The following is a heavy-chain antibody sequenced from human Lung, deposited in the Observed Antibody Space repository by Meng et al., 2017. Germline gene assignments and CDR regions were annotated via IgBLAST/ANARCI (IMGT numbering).Heavy chain of an antibody. J-gene: IGHJ4*02. CDR2: IIHSAST. CDR3: ARGPTTMAHDFDY. D-gene: IGHD1-26*01. V-gene: IGHV4-34*01. Sequence: QLWGCGGVLLLPSATLSLSWVIVGGSLVNYCCSSIRQPPGKWMELIEEIIHSASTKSNPSLESRANKSVDTSQNTLSLKLSSVTAADSAVYFCARGPTTMAHDFDYWGQGTLVTVSS. CDR1: GGSLVNYC.